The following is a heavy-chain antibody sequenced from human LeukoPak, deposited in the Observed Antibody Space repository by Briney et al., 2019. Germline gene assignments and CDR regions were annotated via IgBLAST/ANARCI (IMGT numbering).Heavy chain of an antibody. J-gene: IGHJ3*02. D-gene: IGHD6-19*01. CDR3: AKDVLAVAGTMGAFDI. V-gene: IGHV3-30*18. CDR2: MSYDGSNK. CDR1: GLTFSSYG. Sequence: GGSLRLSCAASGLTFSSYGMHWVRQAPGKGLEWVAVMSYDGSNKYYGDSVKGRFTISRDNSKNTLYLQMNSLRAEDTAVYYCAKDVLAVAGTMGAFDIWGRGTMVTVS.